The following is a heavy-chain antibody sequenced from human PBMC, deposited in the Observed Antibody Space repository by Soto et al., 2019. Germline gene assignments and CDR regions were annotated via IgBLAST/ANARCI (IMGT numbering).Heavy chain of an antibody. CDR3: ARVAYGSGAFDI. V-gene: IGHV3-11*05. CDR2: ITSSRTYT. Sequence: QVQLVESGGGLVKPGGSLRLSCAASGFTFSDYYMGWIRQAPGKGLEYLSYITSSRTYTNYADSVKGRFTISRVNAKNSLYLQMNSLRAEDTVLYYCARVAYGSGAFDIWGQGTMVTVSS. CDR1: GFTFSDYY. D-gene: IGHD2-8*01. J-gene: IGHJ3*02.